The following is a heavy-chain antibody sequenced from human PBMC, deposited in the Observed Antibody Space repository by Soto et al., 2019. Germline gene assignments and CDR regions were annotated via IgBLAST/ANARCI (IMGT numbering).Heavy chain of an antibody. CDR1: GFTFSSYG. J-gene: IGHJ4*02. CDR2: ISYDGSNK. CDR3: ATGSGYSYGYRLISSFDY. Sequence: GGSLRLSCAASGFTFSSYGMHWVRQAPGKGLEWVAVISYDGSNKYYADSVKGRFTISRDNSKNTLYLQMNSLRAEDTAVYYCATGSGYSYGYRLISSFDYWGQGTLVTVSS. V-gene: IGHV3-30*03. D-gene: IGHD5-18*01.